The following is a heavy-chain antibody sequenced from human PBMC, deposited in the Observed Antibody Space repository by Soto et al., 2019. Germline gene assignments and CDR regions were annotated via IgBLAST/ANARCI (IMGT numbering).Heavy chain of an antibody. CDR1: GFTFSSYA. CDR2: ISGSGGST. D-gene: IGHD3-10*01. CDR3: AKDPLPGFGVGMAFDI. Sequence: PGGALRRSCSASGFTFSSYAMSWVRQAPGKGLEWVSAISGSGGSTYYADSVKGRFTISRDNSKNTLYLQMNSLRAEDTAVYYCAKDPLPGFGVGMAFDIWGQGTMVTVSS. V-gene: IGHV3-23*01. J-gene: IGHJ3*02.